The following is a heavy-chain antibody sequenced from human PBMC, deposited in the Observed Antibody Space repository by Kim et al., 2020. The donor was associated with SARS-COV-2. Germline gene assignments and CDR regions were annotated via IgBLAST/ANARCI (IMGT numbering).Heavy chain of an antibody. CDR1: GYTFTGYY. V-gene: IGHV1-2*02. Sequence: ASVKVSCKASGYTFTGYYMHWVRQAPGQGLEWMGWINPNSGGTNYAQKFQGRVTMTRDTSISTAYMELSRLRSDDTAVYYCARGVRPKAGGYYYYGMDVWGQGTTVTVSS. CDR3: ARGVRPKAGGYYYYGMDV. CDR2: INPNSGGT. D-gene: IGHD3-16*01. J-gene: IGHJ6*02.